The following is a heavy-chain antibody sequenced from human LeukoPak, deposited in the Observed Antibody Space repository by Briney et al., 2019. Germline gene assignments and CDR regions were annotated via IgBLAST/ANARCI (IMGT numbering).Heavy chain of an antibody. D-gene: IGHD4-11*01. V-gene: IGHV4-30-2*01. CDR1: GGSISSGGYY. J-gene: IGHJ6*03. CDR3: ATRPVTPDYYYYYMDV. Sequence: PSETLSLTCTVSGGSISSGGYYWSWIRQPPGKGLEWIGYIYHSGSTYYNPSLKSRVTISVDRSKNQFSLKLSSVTAADTAAYYCATRPVTPDYYYYYMDVWGKGTTVTVSS. CDR2: IYHSGST.